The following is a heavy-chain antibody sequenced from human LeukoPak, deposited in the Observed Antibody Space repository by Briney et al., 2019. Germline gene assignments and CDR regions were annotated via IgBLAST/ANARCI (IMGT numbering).Heavy chain of an antibody. CDR2: ISTSSSYI. CDR3: ARVGTSRGIVVDPFDY. Sequence: GGSLRLSCAASGFTFNTYTMNWVRQAPGKGLEWVSSISTSSSYIYYADSVKGRFTISRGNAKNSLFLQMNSLRAEDTAVYYCARVGTSRGIVVDPFDYWGQGTLVTVSS. D-gene: IGHD3-22*01. V-gene: IGHV3-21*06. J-gene: IGHJ4*02. CDR1: GFTFNTYT.